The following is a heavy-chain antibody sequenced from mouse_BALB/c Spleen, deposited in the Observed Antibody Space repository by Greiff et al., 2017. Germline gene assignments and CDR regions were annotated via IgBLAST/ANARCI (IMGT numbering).Heavy chain of an antibody. D-gene: IGHD2-1*01. CDR2: ISNGGGST. CDR1: GFTFSSYT. J-gene: IGHJ4*01. Sequence: DVQLVESGGGLVQPGGSLKLSCAASGFTFSSYTMSWVRQTPEKRLEWVAYISNGGGSTYYPDTVKGRFTISRDNAKNTLYLQMSSLKSEDTAMYYCARQGYYGNYEAMDYWGQGTSVTVSS. CDR3: ARQGYYGNYEAMDY. V-gene: IGHV5-12-2*01.